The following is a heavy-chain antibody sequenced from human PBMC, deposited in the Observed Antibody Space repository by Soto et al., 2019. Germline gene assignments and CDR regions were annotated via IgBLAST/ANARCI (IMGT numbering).Heavy chain of an antibody. CDR2: IWYDGSNK. CDR3: ARGWYCGGDCYEWYFDL. D-gene: IGHD2-21*02. V-gene: IGHV3-33*01. J-gene: IGHJ2*01. CDR1: GFTFSSYG. Sequence: QVQLVESGGGVVQPGRSLRLSCAASGFTFSSYGMHWVRQAPGKGLEWVAVIWYDGSNKYYAGSVKGRFTISRDNSKNTLYLQMNRLRAEETAVYYCARGWYCGGDCYEWYFDLWGRGTLATVSS.